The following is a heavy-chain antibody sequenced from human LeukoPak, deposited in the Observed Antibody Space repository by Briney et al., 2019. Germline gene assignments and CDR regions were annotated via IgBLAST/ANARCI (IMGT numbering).Heavy chain of an antibody. CDR3: ARPSQYGSGTDYYFDS. D-gene: IGHD3-10*01. J-gene: IGHJ4*02. Sequence: HPGGSLRLSCAASGFMFSGSPMHWVRQASGKGLEWVGHIRTKANNYATIYAASVKGRFTISRDDSKNTAYLQMNSLKTEDTAVYYCARPSQYGSGTDYYFDSWDQGTLVTVSS. CDR2: IRTKANNYAT. CDR1: GFMFSGSP. V-gene: IGHV3-73*01.